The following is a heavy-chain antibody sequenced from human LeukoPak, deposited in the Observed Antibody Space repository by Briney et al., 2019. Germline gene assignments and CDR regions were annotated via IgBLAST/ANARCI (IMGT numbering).Heavy chain of an antibody. J-gene: IGHJ4*02. CDR1: GGSISSGGYS. Sequence: SETLTLTCAVSGGSISSGGYSWSWIRQPPGKGLEWIGYIYHSGSTYYNPSLKSRVTISVDRSKNQFSLKLSSVTAADTAVYYCARSDSGIAAAGMVRKIDYWGQGTLVTVSS. CDR3: ARSDSGIAAAGMVRKIDY. D-gene: IGHD6-13*01. V-gene: IGHV4-30-2*01. CDR2: IYHSGST.